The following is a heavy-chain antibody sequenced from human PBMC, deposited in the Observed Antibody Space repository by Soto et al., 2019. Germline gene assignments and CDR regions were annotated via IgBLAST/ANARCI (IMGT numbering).Heavy chain of an antibody. CDR1: GDSISSSNW. CDR3: ALDSSSSHGGLYYYAMDV. Sequence: QVQLQESGPGLVKPSGTLSLTCAVSGDSISSSNWWSWVRQPPGKGLEWIGEIYHSGSTNYNPSLKSRVTISVDKSKNQFSLKLSSVTAADTAVYYCALDSSSSHGGLYYYAMDVWGQGTTVTVSS. J-gene: IGHJ6*02. D-gene: IGHD6-6*01. V-gene: IGHV4-4*02. CDR2: IYHSGST.